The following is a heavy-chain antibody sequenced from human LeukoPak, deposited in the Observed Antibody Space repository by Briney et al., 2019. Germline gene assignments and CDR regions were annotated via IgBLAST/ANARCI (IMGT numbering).Heavy chain of an antibody. Sequence: ASVKVSCKASGYTFTGYYMHWVRQAPGQGLEWMGRINPNSGGTNYAQKFQGRVTVTRDTSISTAYMELSRLRSDDTAVYYCARYVSGWYGGWFDPWGQGTLVTVSS. V-gene: IGHV1-2*06. D-gene: IGHD6-19*01. CDR1: GYTFTGYY. J-gene: IGHJ5*02. CDR2: INPNSGGT. CDR3: ARYVSGWYGGWFDP.